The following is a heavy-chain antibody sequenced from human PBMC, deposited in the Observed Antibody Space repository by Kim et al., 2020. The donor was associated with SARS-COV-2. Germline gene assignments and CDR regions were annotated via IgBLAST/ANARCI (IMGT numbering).Heavy chain of an antibody. CDR2: IYYSGST. J-gene: IGHJ4*02. Sequence: SETLSFTCTVSGVSVSSGSYYWSWIRQPPGKGLEWIGYIYYSGSTNYNPSLKSRVTISVDTSRNQFSLKLSSVTAADTAVYYCARQAVGATIGYWGQGT. V-gene: IGHV4-61*01. D-gene: IGHD1-26*01. CDR3: ARQAVGATIGY. CDR1: GVSVSSGSYY.